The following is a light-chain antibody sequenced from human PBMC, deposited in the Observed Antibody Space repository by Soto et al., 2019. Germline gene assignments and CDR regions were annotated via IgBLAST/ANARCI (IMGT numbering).Light chain of an antibody. V-gene: IGKV3-20*01. CDR3: QQYGSSLT. CDR1: QSVRSSY. Sequence: EIVLTQSPGTLSLSPGERATLSCRASQSVRSSYLAWYQQKPGQAPRLLIYGASSRATGIPDRFSGSGSGTDFTLTISRLEPEDFAVHYCQQYGSSLTFGQGTRLEIK. CDR2: GAS. J-gene: IGKJ5*01.